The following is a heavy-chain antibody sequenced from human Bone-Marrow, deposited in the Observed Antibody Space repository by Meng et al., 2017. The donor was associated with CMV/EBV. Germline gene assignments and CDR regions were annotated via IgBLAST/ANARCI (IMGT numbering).Heavy chain of an antibody. CDR1: GGSISSYY. V-gene: IGHV4-59*01. CDR2: IYYSGST. Sequence: SETLSLTCTVSGGSISSYYWSWIRQPPGKGLEWIGYIYYSGSTNYNPSLKSRVTISVDTSKNQSSLKLSSVTAADTAVYYCARDRLTPATSDYSNYHYYYYSMDVWGQGTTVTVSS. D-gene: IGHD4-11*01. CDR3: ARDRLTPATSDYSNYHYYYYSMDV. J-gene: IGHJ6*02.